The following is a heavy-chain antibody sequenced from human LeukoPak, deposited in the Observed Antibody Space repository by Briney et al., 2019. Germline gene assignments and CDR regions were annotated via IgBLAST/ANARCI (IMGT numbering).Heavy chain of an antibody. CDR1: GYTFIRFE. CDR2: MSTKSGNT. J-gene: IGHJ6*03. V-gene: IGHV1-8*01. CDR3: ARGVGGLGNMDV. Sequence: ASVTVSCKASGYTFIRFEIDWVRQATVQGLEWMGWMSTKSGNTDYAQKFQGRVTMARNTSINTAYLELSSLRSDDTAVYFCARGVGGLGNMDVWGEGTTVIVSS. D-gene: IGHD3-16*01.